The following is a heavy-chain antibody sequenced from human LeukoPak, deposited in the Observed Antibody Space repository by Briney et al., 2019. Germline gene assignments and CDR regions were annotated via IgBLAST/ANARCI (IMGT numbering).Heavy chain of an antibody. Sequence: PGGSRRLSCAASGFTFSSYSMNWVRQAPGKGLEWVSSISSSSSYIYYADSVKGRFTISRDNAKNSLYLQMNSLRAEDTAVYYCASQRYCSSTSCNDYWGQGTLVTVSS. J-gene: IGHJ4*02. D-gene: IGHD2-2*01. CDR1: GFTFSSYS. CDR3: ASQRYCSSTSCNDY. CDR2: ISSSSSYI. V-gene: IGHV3-21*01.